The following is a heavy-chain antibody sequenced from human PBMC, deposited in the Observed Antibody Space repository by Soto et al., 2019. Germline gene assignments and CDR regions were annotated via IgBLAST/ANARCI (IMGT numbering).Heavy chain of an antibody. D-gene: IGHD5-12*01. V-gene: IGHV1-8*01. CDR2: MNPNSGNT. J-gene: IGHJ4*02. CDR3: ARERRDGYDN. Sequence: QVQLVQSGAEVKKPGASVKVSCKASGYTFTSYDINWVRQATGQGLEWMGWMNPNSGNTAYAQKLQGRVTMTSNTSISTAYVELSSLRSEDTAVDYCARERRDGYDNWGQGTLVPVSS. CDR1: GYTFTSYD.